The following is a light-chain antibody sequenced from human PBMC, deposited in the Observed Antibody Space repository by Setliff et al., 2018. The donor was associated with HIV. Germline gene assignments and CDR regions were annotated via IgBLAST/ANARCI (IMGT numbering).Light chain of an antibody. CDR2: EVK. J-gene: IGLJ1*01. Sequence: QSALPQPASVSGSPGQSITISCTGTSSDVGGYNYVSWYQQHSGKAPKLIIYEVKNRPSGVSNRFSGSKSGNTASLTISGLQAEDEADYYCSSYAITNTLPFGTGTKVIV. CDR1: SSDVGGYNY. V-gene: IGLV2-14*01. CDR3: SSYAITNTLP.